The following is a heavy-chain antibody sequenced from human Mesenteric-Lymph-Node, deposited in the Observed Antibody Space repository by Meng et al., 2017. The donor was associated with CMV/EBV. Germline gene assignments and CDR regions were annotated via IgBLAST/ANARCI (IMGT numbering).Heavy chain of an antibody. D-gene: IGHD4-17*01. CDR2: INPSGGST. Sequence: ASVKVSCKASGGTFSSYAISWVRQAPGQGLEWMGIINPSGGSTSYAQKFQGRVTMTRDTSTSTVYMELSSLRSEDTAVYYCARRDLRISNWFDPWGQGTLVTVSS. CDR3: ARRDLRISNWFDP. J-gene: IGHJ5*02. CDR1: GGTFSSYA. V-gene: IGHV1-46*01.